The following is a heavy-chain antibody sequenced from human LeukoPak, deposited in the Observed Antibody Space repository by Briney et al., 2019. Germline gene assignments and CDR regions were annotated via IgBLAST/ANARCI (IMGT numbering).Heavy chain of an antibody. CDR2: ISPSGGST. J-gene: IGHJ4*02. Sequence: ASVKVSCKASGYTFTRYYLHWVRQAPGQGLEWMGIISPSGGSTSYAQKFQGRVTMTRDTSTSTVYMELSSLRSEDTAVYYCALSVSTRIAVAGTFDYWGQGTLVTVSS. CDR1: GYTFTRYY. CDR3: ALSVSTRIAVAGTFDY. V-gene: IGHV1-46*01. D-gene: IGHD6-19*01.